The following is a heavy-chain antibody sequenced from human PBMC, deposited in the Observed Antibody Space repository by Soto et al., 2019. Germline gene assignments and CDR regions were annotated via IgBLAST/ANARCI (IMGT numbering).Heavy chain of an antibody. CDR1: GGSISSSSYY. D-gene: IGHD2-15*01. CDR3: ARIVCSGGSCYIDY. V-gene: IGHV4-39*01. J-gene: IGHJ4*02. Sequence: SETLSLTCTVSGGSISSSSYYWGWIRQPPGKGLEWIGSIYYSGSTYYNPSLKSRVTISVDTSKNQFSLKLSSVTAADTAVYYCARIVCSGGSCYIDYWGQGTLVTVSS. CDR2: IYYSGST.